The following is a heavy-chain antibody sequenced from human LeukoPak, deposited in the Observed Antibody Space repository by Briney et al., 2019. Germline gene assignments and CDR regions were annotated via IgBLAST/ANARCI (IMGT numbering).Heavy chain of an antibody. D-gene: IGHD3-22*01. Sequence: PSETLSLTCTVSGGSITSGSYYWSWIRQHPGKGLEWIAYIYYSGSNYYSPSLKNRVTISVDTSKNQFSLKLSSVTAADTAVYFCARGKDSSDYFDYWGQGTLVTVSS. CDR1: GGSITSGSYY. V-gene: IGHV4-31*03. J-gene: IGHJ4*02. CDR3: ARGKDSSDYFDY. CDR2: IYYSGSN.